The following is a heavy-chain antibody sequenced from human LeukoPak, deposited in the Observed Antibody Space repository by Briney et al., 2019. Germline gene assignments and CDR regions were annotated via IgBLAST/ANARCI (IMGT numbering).Heavy chain of an antibody. Sequence: ASVKVSCKASGGTFSSYAISWVRQAPGQGLEWMGGIIPILGTANYAQKFQGRVTITADESTSTAYMELSSLRSEDTAVYYCARGSEHRLGLPAANWFDPWGQGTLVTASS. D-gene: IGHD2-2*01. CDR2: IIPILGTA. V-gene: IGHV1-69*13. CDR1: GGTFSSYA. J-gene: IGHJ5*02. CDR3: ARGSEHRLGLPAANWFDP.